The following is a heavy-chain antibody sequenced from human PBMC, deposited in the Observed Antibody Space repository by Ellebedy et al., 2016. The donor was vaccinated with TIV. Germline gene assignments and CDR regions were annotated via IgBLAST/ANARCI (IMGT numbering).Heavy chain of an antibody. CDR3: ARDLGPWRDYYYYGMDV. CDR2: ISSSSSYI. CDR1: GFTFSSHS. J-gene: IGHJ6*02. Sequence: GGSLRLXCAVSGFTFSSHSMNWVRQAPGKGLEWVSSISSSSSYIYYADSVKGRFTISRDNAKNSLYLQMNSLRAEDTAVYYCARDLGPWRDYYYYGMDVWGQGTTVTVSS. V-gene: IGHV3-21*01. D-gene: IGHD3-16*01.